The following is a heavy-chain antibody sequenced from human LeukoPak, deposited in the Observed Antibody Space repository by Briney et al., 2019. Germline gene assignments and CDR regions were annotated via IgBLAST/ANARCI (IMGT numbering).Heavy chain of an antibody. CDR3: ARDLTYGDYVSFDY. Sequence: PGGSLRLSCAASGFTFSSYWMSWVRQAPGKGLEWVANIKQDGSEKYYVDSVKGRFTISRDNAKNSLYLQMNSLRAEDTAVYYCARDLTYGDYVSFDYWGQETLVTVSS. J-gene: IGHJ4*02. D-gene: IGHD4-17*01. CDR2: IKQDGSEK. CDR1: GFTFSSYW. V-gene: IGHV3-7*01.